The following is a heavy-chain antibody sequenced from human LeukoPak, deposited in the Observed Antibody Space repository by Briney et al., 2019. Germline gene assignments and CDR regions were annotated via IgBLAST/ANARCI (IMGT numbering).Heavy chain of an antibody. J-gene: IGHJ4*02. CDR3: ARDFGYSYGCYFDY. Sequence: GGSLRLSCAASGFTFSSYEMNWVRQAPGKGLEWVSYISSSGSTIYYADSVKGRFTISRDNAKNSLYLQMNSLRAEDTAVYYCARDFGYSYGCYFDYWGQGTLVTVSS. CDR1: GFTFSSYE. V-gene: IGHV3-48*03. D-gene: IGHD5-18*01. CDR2: ISSSGSTI.